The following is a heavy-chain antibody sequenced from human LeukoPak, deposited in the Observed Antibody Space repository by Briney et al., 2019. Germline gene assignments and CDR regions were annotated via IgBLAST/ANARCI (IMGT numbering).Heavy chain of an antibody. Sequence: ASVKVSCKASGYTFTSYGISWVRQAPGQGLEWMGWISAYNGNTNYAQKLQGRVTMTTDTSTSTAYMELRSLRSDDTAAYYCARGAISGVTSRGYGMDVWGQGTTVIVSS. D-gene: IGHD3-3*01. CDR2: ISAYNGNT. CDR1: GYTFTSYG. J-gene: IGHJ6*02. CDR3: ARGAISGVTSRGYGMDV. V-gene: IGHV1-18*01.